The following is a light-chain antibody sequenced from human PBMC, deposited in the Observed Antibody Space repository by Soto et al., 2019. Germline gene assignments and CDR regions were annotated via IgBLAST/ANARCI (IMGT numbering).Light chain of an antibody. CDR2: DAS. CDR1: QSVSSN. Sequence: EIVMTQSPSTLSVSPGERATLSCRASQSVSSNLAWYQCKPGQAPRLLIYDASTRATGIPARFSVSGSGTEFTLTISSLQSEDFAVYYCQQYNNWPWTFGQGTKVDIK. J-gene: IGKJ1*01. CDR3: QQYNNWPWT. V-gene: IGKV3-15*01.